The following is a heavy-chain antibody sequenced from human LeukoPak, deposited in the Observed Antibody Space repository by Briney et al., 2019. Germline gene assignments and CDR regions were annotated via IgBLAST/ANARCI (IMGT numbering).Heavy chain of an antibody. CDR1: GYIFIDYE. J-gene: IGHJ6*03. V-gene: IGHV1-8*03. Sequence: GASVKVSCKASGYIFIDYEINWVRQATGQGLEWMGWMNPKSGDTGYEQKFQGRVTITRDSSISTVYMELSSLRSEDTALYYCARGRYMDVWGKGTTVTVSS. CDR3: ARGRYMDV. CDR2: MNPKSGDT.